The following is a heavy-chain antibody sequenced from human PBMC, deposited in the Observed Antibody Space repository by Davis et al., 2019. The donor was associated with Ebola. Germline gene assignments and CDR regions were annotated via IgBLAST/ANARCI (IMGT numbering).Heavy chain of an antibody. CDR2: IKQDGSEK. J-gene: IGHJ6*02. V-gene: IGHV3-7*03. Sequence: GESLKISCAASGFTFSSYWMSWVRQAPGKGLEWVANIKQDGSEKYYVDSVKGRFTISRDNAKNSLYLQMNSLRAEDTALYYCAKDQYYYGMDVWGQGTTVAVSS. CDR1: GFTFSSYW. CDR3: AKDQYYYGMDV.